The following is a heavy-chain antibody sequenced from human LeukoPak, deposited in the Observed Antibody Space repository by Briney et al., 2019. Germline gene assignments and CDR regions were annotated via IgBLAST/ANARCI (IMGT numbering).Heavy chain of an antibody. CDR2: ISYSGST. D-gene: IGHD3-22*01. CDR3: AREPGFDSSGYLNWFDP. V-gene: IGHV4-59*01. J-gene: IGHJ5*02. Sequence: PSETLSLTCTVSGGSISSYYWSWIRQPPGKGLELIGCISYSGSTNFNPSLKSRVTISVDTSKNQFSLKLSSVTAADTAVYYCAREPGFDSSGYLNWFDPWGQGTLVTVSS. CDR1: GGSISSYY.